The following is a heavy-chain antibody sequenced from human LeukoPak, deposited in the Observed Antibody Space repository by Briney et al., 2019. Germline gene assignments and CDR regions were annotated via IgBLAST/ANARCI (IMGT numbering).Heavy chain of an antibody. D-gene: IGHD2-2*01. J-gene: IGHJ5*02. CDR1: GYSFTRYW. Sequence: GESLKISCKGSGYSFTRYWICWVRQMPGKGLEWMGIIYPVDSDTRYSPSFQGQVSISADKSISTDYLQWSSLKPSDTAMYYCARQGGYCSSTSCLDWFDPWGQGTLVTVSS. CDR2: IYPVDSDT. CDR3: ARQGGYCSSTSCLDWFDP. V-gene: IGHV5-51*01.